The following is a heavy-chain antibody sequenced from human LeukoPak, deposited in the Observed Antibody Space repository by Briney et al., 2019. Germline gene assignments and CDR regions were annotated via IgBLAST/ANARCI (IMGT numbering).Heavy chain of an antibody. V-gene: IGHV3-74*01. CDR1: GFTFSSYW. D-gene: IGHD1-26*01. CDR3: ARGGDYSGWFDP. Sequence: GGSLTLSRSASGFTFSSYWMHWVRQAPGKGLVWVSRVDYDGINTNYAGSVKGRFTVSRDNAKNTLYLQMDSLRVEDTAVYYCARGGDYSGWFDPWGRGTLVTVSS. J-gene: IGHJ5*02. CDR2: VDYDGINT.